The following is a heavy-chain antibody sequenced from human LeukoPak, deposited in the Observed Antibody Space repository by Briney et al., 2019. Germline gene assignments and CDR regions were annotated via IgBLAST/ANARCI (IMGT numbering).Heavy chain of an antibody. CDR3: AKDQQQWLGRKYGYYFDY. D-gene: IGHD6-19*01. CDR2: IWYDGSNK. CDR1: GFTFSSYG. J-gene: IGHJ4*02. Sequence: GGSLRLSCAASGFTFSSYGMHWVRQAPGKGLEWVAVIWYDGSNKYYADSVKGRFTISRDNSKNTLYLQMNSLRAEDTAVYYCAKDQQQWLGRKYGYYFDYWGQGTLVTVSS. V-gene: IGHV3-33*06.